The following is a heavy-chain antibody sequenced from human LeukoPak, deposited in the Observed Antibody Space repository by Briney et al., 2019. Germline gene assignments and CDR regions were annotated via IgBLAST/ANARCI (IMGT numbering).Heavy chain of an antibody. Sequence: SVKVSCKASGGTFSSYAISWVRQAPGQGLEWMGRIIPIFGIANYAQKFQGRVTITTDESTSTAYMELSSLRSEDTAVYYCAREVGDKAFDYWGQGTLVTVSS. V-gene: IGHV1-69*05. CDR3: AREVGDKAFDY. CDR2: IIPIFGIA. CDR1: GGTFSSYA. J-gene: IGHJ4*02. D-gene: IGHD1-26*01.